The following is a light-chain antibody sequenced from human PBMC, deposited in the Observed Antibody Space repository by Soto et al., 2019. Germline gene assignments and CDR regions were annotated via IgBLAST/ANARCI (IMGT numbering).Light chain of an antibody. CDR3: QHYNSYSEA. J-gene: IGKJ1*01. Sequence: DIPMTQSPSTLSGSVGDRVTITCRASQTISSWLAWYQQKPGKAPKLLIYKASTLKSGVPSRFSGSGSGTEFTLTIRSLQPDDFATYYCQHYNSYSEACGQGTKVELK. V-gene: IGKV1-5*03. CDR1: QTISSW. CDR2: KAS.